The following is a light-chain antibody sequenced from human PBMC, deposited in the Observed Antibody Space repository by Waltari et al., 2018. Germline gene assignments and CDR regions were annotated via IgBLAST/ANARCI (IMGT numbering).Light chain of an antibody. CDR2: KDT. CDR3: QSADSTSTHVV. V-gene: IGLV3-25*03. J-gene: IGLJ2*01. Sequence: SYELTQPPSVSVSPGQPATITCSGAALPKQFAFWYLQKPGQAPVLVTYKDTERPSGIRDRFSGSTSGTTVTLTSSGVQAEDEADYYCQSADSTSTHVVFGGGTKLTVL. CDR1: ALPKQF.